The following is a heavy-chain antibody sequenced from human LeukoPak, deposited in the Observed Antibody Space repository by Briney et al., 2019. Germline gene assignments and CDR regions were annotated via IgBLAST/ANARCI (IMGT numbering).Heavy chain of an antibody. D-gene: IGHD5-18*01. V-gene: IGHV1-18*04. CDR3: ARVLYSYGYSPFDY. J-gene: IGHJ4*02. Sequence: GESLKISCKGSGYSFTSYWIGWVRQAPGQGLEWMGWISPYNGNTNYAQNLQGRVTLATDTSTTTAYLELRSLRSDDTAVYFCARVLYSYGYSPFDYWGQGTLVTVSS. CDR2: ISPYNGNT. CDR1: GYSFTSYW.